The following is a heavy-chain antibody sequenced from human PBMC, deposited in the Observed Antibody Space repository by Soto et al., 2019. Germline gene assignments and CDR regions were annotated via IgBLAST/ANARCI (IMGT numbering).Heavy chain of an antibody. CDR1: GGSISSYY. D-gene: IGHD2-2*01. V-gene: IGHV4-59*01. Sequence: PSETLSLTCTVSGGSISSYYWSWIRQPPGKGLEWIGYIYYSGSTNYNPSLKSRVTISVDTSKNQFSLKLSSVTAADTAVYYCARQSTAYYYFDYWGQGTLVTSPQ. J-gene: IGHJ4*02. CDR2: IYYSGST. CDR3: ARQSTAYYYFDY.